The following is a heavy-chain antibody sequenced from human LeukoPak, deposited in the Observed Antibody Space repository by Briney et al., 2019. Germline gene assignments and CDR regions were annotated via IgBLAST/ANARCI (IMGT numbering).Heavy chain of an antibody. CDR2: IIPIFGTA. Sequence: SVKVSCKVSGYTLTELSMHWVRQAPGQGLEWMGGIIPIFGTANYAQKFQGRVTIIADESTSTAYMELSSLRSEDTAVYYCARARSSGSYYDAFDIWGQGTMVTVSS. CDR3: ARARSSGSYYDAFDI. D-gene: IGHD1-26*01. J-gene: IGHJ3*02. CDR1: GYTLTELS. V-gene: IGHV1-69*13.